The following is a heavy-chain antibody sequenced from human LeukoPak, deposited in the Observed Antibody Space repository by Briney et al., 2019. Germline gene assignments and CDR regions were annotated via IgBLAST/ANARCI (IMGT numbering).Heavy chain of an antibody. D-gene: IGHD3-3*01. J-gene: IGHJ4*02. CDR2: IYYSGST. V-gene: IGHV4-59*01. CDR1: VGSISSYY. Sequence: KPSETLSLTCTVSVGSISSYYWSWIRQPPGKGLEWIGYIYYSGSTNYNPSLKSRVTISVDTSKNQFSLKLSSVTAADTAVYYCARGRFLEEDWGQGTLVTVSS. CDR3: ARGRFLEED.